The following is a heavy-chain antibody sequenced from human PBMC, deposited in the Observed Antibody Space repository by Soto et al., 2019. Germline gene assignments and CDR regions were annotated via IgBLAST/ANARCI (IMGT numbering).Heavy chain of an antibody. CDR1: GYSFTSYW. V-gene: IGHV5-51*01. CDR2: IYPGDSDT. J-gene: IGHJ4*01. Sequence: GESLKISCKGSGYSFTSYWIGWVRQMPGKGLEWMGIIYPGDSDTRYSPSFQGQVTISADKSISTAYLQWSSLKASDTAMYYCAREKMGYYYDSSGYYYFDYWGHGTLVTVSS. CDR3: AREKMGYYYDSSGYYYFDY. D-gene: IGHD3-22*01.